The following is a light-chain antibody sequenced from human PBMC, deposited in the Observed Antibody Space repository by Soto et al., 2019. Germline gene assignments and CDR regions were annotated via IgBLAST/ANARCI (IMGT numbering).Light chain of an antibody. CDR1: SSNIGSNT. CDR2: SNN. CDR3: AAWDDSLNGQGV. V-gene: IGLV1-44*01. J-gene: IGLJ2*01. Sequence: QSVLTQPPSASGTPGQRVTISCSGSSSNIGSNTVNWYQQLPGTAPKLLIYSNNQRPSGVPDRFSGSKCGTSASLAISGLQSEDEADYYCAAWDDSLNGQGVFGGGTKLTVL.